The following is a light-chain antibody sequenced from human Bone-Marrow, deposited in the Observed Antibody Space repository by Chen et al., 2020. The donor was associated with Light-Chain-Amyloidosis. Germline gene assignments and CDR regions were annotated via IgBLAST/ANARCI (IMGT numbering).Light chain of an antibody. V-gene: IGKV3-20*01. J-gene: IGKJ4*01. Sequence: DIVLTQSPVPLSLSPGEGANLSCRASQTICSNYLTWYQQKFGQAPRLLIYGSSSMATGIPDRFTGSGSGTDFTLTINRLEPEDFAMYDCQQYGTSPLTFGGGTKVEIK. CDR2: GSS. CDR3: QQYGTSPLT. CDR1: QTICSNY.